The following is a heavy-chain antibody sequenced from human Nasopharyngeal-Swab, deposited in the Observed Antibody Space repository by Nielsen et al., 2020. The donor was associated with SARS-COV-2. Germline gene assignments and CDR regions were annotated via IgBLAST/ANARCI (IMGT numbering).Heavy chain of an antibody. CDR2: IYPGDSDT. CDR1: GYSFTSYW. D-gene: IGHD6-19*01. CDR3: ATTSGYSSGWYVNYYGMDV. Sequence: GESLKISCQGSGYSFTSYWIGWVRQMPGKGLEWMGIIYPGDSDTRYSPSFQGQVTISADKSISTAYLQWSSLKASDTAMYYCATTSGYSSGWYVNYYGMDVWGQGTTVTVSS. V-gene: IGHV5-51*01. J-gene: IGHJ6*02.